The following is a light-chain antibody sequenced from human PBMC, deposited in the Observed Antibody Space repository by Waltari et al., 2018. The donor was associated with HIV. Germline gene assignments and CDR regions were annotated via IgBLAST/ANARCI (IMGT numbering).Light chain of an antibody. CDR2: NTN. V-gene: IGLV1-51*01. CDR3: GTWDNSLRAGV. J-gene: IGLJ2*01. Sequence: QAVLTQPPSVSAAPGQKVSISCSGNSFNIGSNYVSWYQQLPGRAPKLLIYNTNERPSGSPDRFSGSVSDTSATLGITGLQTGDEADYYCGTWDNSLRAGVFGGGTKLTVL. CDR1: SFNIGSNY.